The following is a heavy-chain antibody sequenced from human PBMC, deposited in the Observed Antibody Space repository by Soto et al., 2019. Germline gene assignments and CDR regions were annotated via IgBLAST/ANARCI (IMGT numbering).Heavy chain of an antibody. CDR1: GFTFSSYG. J-gene: IGHJ4*02. Sequence: ESGGGVVQPGRSLRLSCAASGFTFSSYGMHWVRQAPGKGLEWVAVISYDGSNKYYADSVKGRFTISRDNSKNTLYLQMNSLRAEDTAVYYCAKEGSELLEYSGYDSSLDYWGQGTLVTVSS. D-gene: IGHD5-12*01. CDR2: ISYDGSNK. V-gene: IGHV3-30*18. CDR3: AKEGSELLEYSGYDSSLDY.